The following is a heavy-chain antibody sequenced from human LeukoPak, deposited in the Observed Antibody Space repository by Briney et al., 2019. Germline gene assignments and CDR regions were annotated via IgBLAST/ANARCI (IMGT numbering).Heavy chain of an antibody. J-gene: IGHJ4*02. Sequence: PSETLSLTCTVSGGSISSYYWSWIRQPPGKGLEWIGYIYYSGSTNYNPSLKSRVTISVDTSKNQFSLKLSSVTAADTAVYYCARITYYYDSSGYIIDYWGQGTLVTVSS. D-gene: IGHD3-22*01. CDR2: IYYSGST. CDR3: ARITYYYDSSGYIIDY. V-gene: IGHV4-59*01. CDR1: GGSISSYY.